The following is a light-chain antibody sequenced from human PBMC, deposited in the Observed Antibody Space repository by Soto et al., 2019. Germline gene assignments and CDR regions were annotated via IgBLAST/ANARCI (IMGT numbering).Light chain of an antibody. J-gene: IGKJ1*01. Sequence: EVVMTQSPATLSVSPGERATLSCRASQSVNANLAWYQQKPGQAPRLLIQGASNRATGIPARFSGSGFGTVVILNISSLQCDDFAVYYCQQYNTWLLTFGQGTKVEI. CDR2: GAS. CDR3: QQYNTWLLT. V-gene: IGKV3-15*01. CDR1: QSVNAN.